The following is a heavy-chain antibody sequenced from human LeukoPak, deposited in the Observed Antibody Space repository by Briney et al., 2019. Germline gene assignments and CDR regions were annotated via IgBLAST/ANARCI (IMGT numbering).Heavy chain of an antibody. CDR2: FDPEDGET. CDR3: ATRYGDTAYYYYYGMDV. Sequence: ASVTVSCKVSGYTLIELSMHWVRQAPGKGLEWMGGFDPEDGETIYALKFQGRVTMTEDTSTDTAYMELSSLRSEDTAVYYCATRYGDTAYYYYYGMDVWGQGTTVTVSS. CDR1: GYTLIELS. J-gene: IGHJ6*02. V-gene: IGHV1-24*01. D-gene: IGHD4-17*01.